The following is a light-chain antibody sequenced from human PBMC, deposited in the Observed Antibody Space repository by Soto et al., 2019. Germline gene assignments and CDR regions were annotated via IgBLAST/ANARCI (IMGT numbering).Light chain of an antibody. CDR3: HSYTSTYTGV. CDR1: SSDVGGYKY. Sequence: QSVLTQPASVSGSPGQSITISCAGTSSDVGGYKYVSWYQQHPGKAPKLMIYEVSNRPSGVSNRFSGSKSGNTASLTISGLQAEDEADYYCHSYTSTYTGVFGTGTKLTVL. J-gene: IGLJ1*01. CDR2: EVS. V-gene: IGLV2-14*01.